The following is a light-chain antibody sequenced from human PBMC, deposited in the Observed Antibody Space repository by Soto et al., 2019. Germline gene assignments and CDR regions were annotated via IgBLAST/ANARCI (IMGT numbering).Light chain of an antibody. CDR1: SASVLTSYY. V-gene: IGLV8-61*01. CDR2: STN. J-gene: IGLJ2*01. Sequence: QAVVSQDPSFSVSPGETVTLTCGLTSASVLTSYYPSWYQQTPGQAPRTLISSTNIRSSGVPDRFSGSILGNKAALTITGAQADDESDYYCALYVGSGTVVFGGGTQLTVL. CDR3: ALYVGSGTVV.